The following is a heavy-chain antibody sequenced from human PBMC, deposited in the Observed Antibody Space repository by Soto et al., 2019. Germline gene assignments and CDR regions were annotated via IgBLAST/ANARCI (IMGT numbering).Heavy chain of an antibody. CDR2: IYYSGST. Sequence: PSETLSLTCTVSGGSISSYYWSWIRQPPGKGLEWIGYIYYSGSTNYNPSLKSRVTISVDTSKNQFSLKLSSVTAADTAVYYCARADFHFFDYWGQGTLVTVS. V-gene: IGHV4-59*01. CDR1: GGSISSYY. D-gene: IGHD3-3*01. CDR3: ARADFHFFDY. J-gene: IGHJ4*02.